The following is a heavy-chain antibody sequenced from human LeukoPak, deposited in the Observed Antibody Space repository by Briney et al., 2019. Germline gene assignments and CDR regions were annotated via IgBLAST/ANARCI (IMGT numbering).Heavy chain of an antibody. V-gene: IGHV3-30-3*01. CDR1: GFTFSSYA. CDR3: ARDQNGWYVV. Sequence: PGRSLRLSCAASGFTFSSYAMHWVRQAPGKGLEWVAVISYDGSNKYYADSVKGRFTISRDNAKNSLYLQMSSLRAEDTAVYYCARDQNGWYVVWGQGTLVTVSS. CDR2: ISYDGSNK. D-gene: IGHD6-19*01. J-gene: IGHJ4*02.